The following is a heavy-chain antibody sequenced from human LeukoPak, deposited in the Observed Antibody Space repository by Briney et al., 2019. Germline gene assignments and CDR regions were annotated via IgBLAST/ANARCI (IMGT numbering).Heavy chain of an antibody. CDR2: ISYDGSNK. CDR3: ARDRKERRDGYSDY. V-gene: IGHV3-30*04. J-gene: IGHJ4*02. Sequence: GGSLRLSCAASGFTFSSYAMHWVRQAPGKGPEWVAVISYDGSNKYYADSVKGRFTISRDNSKNTLYLQMNSLRAEDTAVYYCARDRKERRDGYSDYWGQGTLVTVSS. D-gene: IGHD5-24*01. CDR1: GFTFSSYA.